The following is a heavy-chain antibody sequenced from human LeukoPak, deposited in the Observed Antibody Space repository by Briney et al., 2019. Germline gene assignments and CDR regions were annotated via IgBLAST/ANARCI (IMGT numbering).Heavy chain of an antibody. CDR2: INSDGSST. CDR3: ARGSDCSGGSCYSYWYFDL. V-gene: IGHV3-74*01. J-gene: IGHJ2*01. D-gene: IGHD2-15*01. Sequence: PGGSLRLSCAASGFTFDDYAMHWVRQAPGKGLVWVSRINSDGSSTSYADSVKGRFTISRDNAKNTLYLQMNSLRAEDTAMYYCARGSDCSGGSCYSYWYFDLWGRGTLVTVSS. CDR1: GFTFDDYA.